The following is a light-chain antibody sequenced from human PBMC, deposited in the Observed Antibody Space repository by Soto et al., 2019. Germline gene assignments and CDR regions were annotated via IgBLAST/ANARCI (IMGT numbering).Light chain of an antibody. V-gene: IGKV1-9*01. CDR3: QQLNSYPPT. CDR1: QGISSY. Sequence: QLTQSPSSLSASIGDRVTITCRASQGISSYLAWYQQKPGKAPKLLIYAASTLQRGVPSRFSGSGSGTDFTLTISSLQPEDFATYYCQQLNSYPPTVGGGTKVEIK. J-gene: IGKJ4*01. CDR2: AAS.